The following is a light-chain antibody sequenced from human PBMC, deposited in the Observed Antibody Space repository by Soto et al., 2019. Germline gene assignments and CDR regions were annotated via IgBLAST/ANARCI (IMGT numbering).Light chain of an antibody. Sequence: QSVLTQPRSVSGSPGQSVTISCTGTSSDVGYSNYVSWYQQHPGKAPNLMIYDVTKRPSGVPDRFSGSKSGNTASLTVSGLQAEDEADYYCSSFAGSNNFPYVFGTGTTVTVL. V-gene: IGLV2-11*01. CDR3: SSFAGSNNFPYV. CDR2: DVT. CDR1: SSDVGYSNY. J-gene: IGLJ1*01.